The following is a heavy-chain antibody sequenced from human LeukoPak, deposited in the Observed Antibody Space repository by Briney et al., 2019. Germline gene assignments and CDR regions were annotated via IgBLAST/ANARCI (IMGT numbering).Heavy chain of an antibody. CDR1: GFIFSNYW. CDR3: AREITTSSGRAFDY. V-gene: IGHV3-7*01. J-gene: IGHJ4*02. CDR2: IKQDGSEK. Sequence: GGSLRLSCAVSGFIFSNYWMSWVRQAPGKGLEWVANIKQDGSEKYYVDSVKGRFTISRDNAKNSLYLQMNSLRAEDTAIYYCAREITTSSGRAFDYWGQGTLVTVSS. D-gene: IGHD6-6*01.